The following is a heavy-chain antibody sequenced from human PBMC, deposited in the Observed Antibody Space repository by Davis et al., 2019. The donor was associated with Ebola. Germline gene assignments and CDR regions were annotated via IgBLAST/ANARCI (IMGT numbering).Heavy chain of an antibody. CDR2: MNPNSRNT. J-gene: IGHJ5*02. CDR1: GYTFTSYD. D-gene: IGHD5-12*01. Sequence: ASVKVSCKASGYTFTSYDVHWVRQATGQGLEWMGWMNPNSRNTGYAQKFQGRVTMTRDTSIGTAYMELSSLRPEDTAVYYCARGDIVATMGSWFDPWGQGVLVTVSS. V-gene: IGHV1-8*01. CDR3: ARGDIVATMGSWFDP.